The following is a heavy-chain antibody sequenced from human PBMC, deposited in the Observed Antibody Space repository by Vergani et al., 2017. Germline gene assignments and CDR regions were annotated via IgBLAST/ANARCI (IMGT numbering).Heavy chain of an antibody. CDR2: ISGSGGST. D-gene: IGHD3-22*01. Sequence: EVQLLESGGGLVQPGGSLRLSCAASGFTFSSYVMNWVRQAPGKGLEWVSGISGSGGSTYYADSVKGRFTISRDNSKNTLYLQMNSLRAEDTAVYYCAIVTDYYDSSGYYLDYWGQGTLVTVSS. CDR3: AIVTDYYDSSGYYLDY. CDR1: GFTFSSYV. J-gene: IGHJ4*02. V-gene: IGHV3-23*01.